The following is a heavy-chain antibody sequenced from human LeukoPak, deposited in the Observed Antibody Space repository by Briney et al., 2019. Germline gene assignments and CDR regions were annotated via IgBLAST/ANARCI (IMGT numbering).Heavy chain of an antibody. Sequence: SETLSLTRTVSGGSISSGSYYWSWIRQPAGKGLEWIGRIYTSGSTNYNPSLKSRVTISVDTSKNQFSLKLSSVTAADTAVYYCARHEYSGSYYGLSWFDPWGQGTLVTVSS. V-gene: IGHV4-61*02. CDR3: ARHEYSGSYYGLSWFDP. J-gene: IGHJ5*02. CDR2: IYTSGST. CDR1: GGSISSGSYY. D-gene: IGHD1-26*01.